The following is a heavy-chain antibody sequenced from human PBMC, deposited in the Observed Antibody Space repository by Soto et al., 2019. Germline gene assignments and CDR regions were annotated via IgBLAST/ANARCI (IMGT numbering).Heavy chain of an antibody. CDR3: ARDMGVWFGDKSKHQALYF. CDR1: RYTFTSYD. CDR2: MNPNSGNT. V-gene: IGHV1-8*01. J-gene: IGHJ4*02. D-gene: IGHD3-10*01. Sequence: GASVKVSCKASRYTFTSYDINWARQATGQGLVWMGWMNPNSGNTGYAQKFQGRVTMTRSTSICTAYMELCMLTSEATAVYYVARDMGVWFGDKSKHQALYFCGKGTMVTVSS.